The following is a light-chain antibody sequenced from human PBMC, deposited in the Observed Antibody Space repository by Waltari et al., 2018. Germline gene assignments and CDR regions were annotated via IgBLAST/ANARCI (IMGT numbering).Light chain of an antibody. CDR3: QAWDSSTGGYV. J-gene: IGLJ1*01. V-gene: IGLV3-1*01. Sequence: SYELTQPPSVSVSPGQTASITCSGDKLGDKYACWYQQKPGQSPVLVIYQDSKRPSGFPERFSCSNSGNTATLTISGTQAMDEADYYCQAWDSSTGGYVFGTGTKVTVL. CDR2: QDS. CDR1: KLGDKY.